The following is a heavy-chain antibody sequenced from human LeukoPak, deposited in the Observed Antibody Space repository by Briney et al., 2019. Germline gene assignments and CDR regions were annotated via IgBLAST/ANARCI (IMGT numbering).Heavy chain of an antibody. Sequence: ASVKVSCKASGYTFTIYYMHWVRQAPGQGLEWMGIINPSGGSTSYAQKFQGRVTMTRDMSTSTVYMELSSLRSEDAAVYYCARGLGNAAAGKLPDYWGQGTLVTVSS. V-gene: IGHV1-46*01. CDR1: GYTFTIYY. CDR2: INPSGGST. CDR3: ARGLGNAAAGKLPDY. D-gene: IGHD6-13*01. J-gene: IGHJ4*02.